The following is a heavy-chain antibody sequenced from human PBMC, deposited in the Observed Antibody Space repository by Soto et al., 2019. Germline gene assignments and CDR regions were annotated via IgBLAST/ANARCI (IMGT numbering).Heavy chain of an antibody. J-gene: IGHJ4*02. D-gene: IGHD2-2*01. CDR1: GYSLSDLS. Sequence: ASVKVSCKGSGYSLSDLSIHCVRQAPGKGLEWMGGLDAEDGETIYAQKLQGRGTMTEDTSTDTAYMELSSLTSEDTAMYYCATLPRTIERTPAAIWSFDSWGQGTLVTVSS. CDR3: ATLPRTIERTPAAIWSFDS. CDR2: LDAEDGET. V-gene: IGHV1-24*01.